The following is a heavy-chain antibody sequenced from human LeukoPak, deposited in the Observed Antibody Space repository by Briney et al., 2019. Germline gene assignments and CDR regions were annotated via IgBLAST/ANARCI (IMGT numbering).Heavy chain of an antibody. CDR2: ISNSGRST. Sequence: GGSLRLSCAASGFTFTNYAMSWVRQSPGKGLEWVSAISNSGRSTYYADSVKGRFTISRDNSKNTLYLQMNSLRAEDTAVYYCAKAPRSQQTFFQSWGQGTLVTVSS. V-gene: IGHV3-23*01. J-gene: IGHJ5*02. CDR1: GFTFTNYA. CDR3: AKAPRSQQTFFQS. D-gene: IGHD2/OR15-2a*01.